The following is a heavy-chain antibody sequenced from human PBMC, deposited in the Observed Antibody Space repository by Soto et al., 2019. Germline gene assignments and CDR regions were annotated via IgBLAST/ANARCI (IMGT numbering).Heavy chain of an antibody. CDR3: ARSQGTPLYSSGFFDY. Sequence: SETLSLTCTVSGGSISSYYWSWIRQPPGKGLERIGYIYYSGSTNYNPSLKSRVTISVDTSKNQFSLKLSSVTAADTAVYYCARSQGTPLYSSGFFDYWGQGTLVTVSS. J-gene: IGHJ4*02. V-gene: IGHV4-59*01. D-gene: IGHD3-22*01. CDR2: IYYSGST. CDR1: GGSISSYY.